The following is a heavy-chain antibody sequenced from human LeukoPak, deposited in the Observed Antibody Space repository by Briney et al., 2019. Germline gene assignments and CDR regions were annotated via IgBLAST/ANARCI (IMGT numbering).Heavy chain of an antibody. CDR2: IYYSGST. CDR3: AKPLQVGAAGGDSFDI. J-gene: IGHJ3*02. CDR1: GGSISSSSYY. Sequence: PSETLSLTCTVSGGSISSSSYYWGWIRQPPGKGLEWIGSIYYSGSTYYNPSLKSRVTISVDTSKNQFSLKLSSVTAADTAVYYCAKPLQVGAAGGDSFDIWGPGTMVTVSS. V-gene: IGHV4-39*01. D-gene: IGHD1-26*01.